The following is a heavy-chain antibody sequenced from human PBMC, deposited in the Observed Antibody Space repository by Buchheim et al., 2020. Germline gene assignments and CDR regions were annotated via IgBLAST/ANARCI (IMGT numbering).Heavy chain of an antibody. CDR3: ARGATVPYYYYYYMDV. CDR1: GGSISSGGYY. CDR2: IYYSGST. V-gene: IGHV4-31*03. Sequence: QVQLQESGPGLVKPSQTLSLTCTVSGGSISSGGYYWSWLRQHPGKGLEWIGYIYYSGSTYYNPSLKSRVTISVDTSKNQFSLKLSSVTAADTAVYYCARGATVPYYYYYYMDVWGKGTT. J-gene: IGHJ6*03. D-gene: IGHD4-11*01.